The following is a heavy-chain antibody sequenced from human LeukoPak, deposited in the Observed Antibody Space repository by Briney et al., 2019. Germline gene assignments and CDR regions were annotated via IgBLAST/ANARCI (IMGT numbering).Heavy chain of an antibody. CDR1: GGTFSSHA. CDR3: ARDSSEFRSLIPH. V-gene: IGHV1-69*13. D-gene: IGHD2-21*01. J-gene: IGHJ1*01. Sequence: SVKVSCKACGGTFSSHAISGVRQAPGQGLEWVGGIIPIFGTAKYAQKPQGRVTITADESTSTAYMELSSLRSEDTAVYYCARDSSEFRSLIPHWGQGTLVTVSS. CDR2: IIPIFGTA.